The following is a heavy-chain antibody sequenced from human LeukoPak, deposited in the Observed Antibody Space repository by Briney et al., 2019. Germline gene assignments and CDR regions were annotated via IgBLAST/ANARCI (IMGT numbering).Heavy chain of an antibody. Sequence: SVKVSCKASGGTFSSYAISWVRQAPGQGLEWMGRIIPIFGTANYAQKFQGRVTITTDESTSTAYMELSSLRSEDTAVYYCARDRGGATWILFGYWGQGTLVTVSS. CDR1: GGTFSSYA. CDR3: ARDRGGATWILFGY. CDR2: IIPIFGTA. J-gene: IGHJ4*02. D-gene: IGHD5-18*01. V-gene: IGHV1-69*05.